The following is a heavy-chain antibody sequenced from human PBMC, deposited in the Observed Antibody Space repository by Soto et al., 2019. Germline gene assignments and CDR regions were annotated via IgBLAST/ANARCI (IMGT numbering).Heavy chain of an antibody. CDR2: LYHCGTT. D-gene: IGHD2-2*01. CDR1: GGFISSAESS. Sequence: NPSETLSLTCAVPGGFISSAESSWSWIRLPPGRGLEWIGHLYHCGTTFYNPSLKSRVAISEDRSKNQFALNLSSVTAADTAVYYCARGTSGLFCSRNKCPGNWLDPWGQGTLVT. J-gene: IGHJ5*02. CDR3: ARGTSGLFCSRNKCPGNWLDP. V-gene: IGHV4-30-2*01.